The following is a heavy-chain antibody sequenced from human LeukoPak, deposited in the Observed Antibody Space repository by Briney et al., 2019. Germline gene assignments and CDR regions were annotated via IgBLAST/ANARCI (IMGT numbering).Heavy chain of an antibody. CDR1: GFTFSSYT. V-gene: IGHV3-30-3*01. J-gene: IGHJ4*02. Sequence: GGSLRLSCAASGFTFSSYTMHWVRQAPGKGLEWVALISYEGSKQNYADSVKGRFTISRDNSQNTLYLEMNSLRTEDTAVYYCARAPYTSGWYFAFDYWGQGTLVTVSS. D-gene: IGHD6-19*01. CDR3: ARAPYTSGWYFAFDY. CDR2: ISYEGSKQ.